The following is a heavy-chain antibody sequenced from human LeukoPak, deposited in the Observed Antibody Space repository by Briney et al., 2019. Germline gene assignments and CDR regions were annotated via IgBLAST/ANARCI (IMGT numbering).Heavy chain of an antibody. CDR3: ARSACSGGTCYSRGVFDI. J-gene: IGHJ3*02. CDR1: GFTFSSYA. CDR2: ISYDGSNK. Sequence: GGSLRLSCAASGFTFSSYAMHWVRQAPGKGLEWVAVISYDGSNKYYADSVKGRFTISRDNSKNTLYLQMNSLRAEDTAVYYCARSACSGGTCYSRGVFDIWGQGTMVTVSS. D-gene: IGHD2-15*01. V-gene: IGHV3-30-3*01.